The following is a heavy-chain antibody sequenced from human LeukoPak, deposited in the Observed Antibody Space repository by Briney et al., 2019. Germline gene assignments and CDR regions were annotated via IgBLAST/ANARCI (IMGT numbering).Heavy chain of an antibody. D-gene: IGHD4-17*01. CDR2: MNPNSGNT. J-gene: IGHJ6*03. Sequence: ASVTVSCKASGYTFTSYDINWVRQATGQGLEWMGWMNPNSGNTGYAQKFQGRVTMTRNTSISTAYMELSSLRSEDTAVYYCARSTYGDGYYYMDVWGKGTTVTVSS. CDR3: ARSTYGDGYYYMDV. CDR1: GYTFTSYD. V-gene: IGHV1-8*01.